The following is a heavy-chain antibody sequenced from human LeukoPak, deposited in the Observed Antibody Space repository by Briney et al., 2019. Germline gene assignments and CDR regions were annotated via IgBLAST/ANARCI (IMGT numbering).Heavy chain of an antibody. CDR1: GYTFTSYY. J-gene: IGHJ4*02. D-gene: IGHD3-22*01. V-gene: IGHV1-46*01. CDR2: INPSGGST. Sequence: ASVKVSCKASGYTFTSYYMHWVRQAPGQGLEWMGIINPSGGSTSYTQKFQGRVTMTRDTSTSTVYMELSSLRSEDTAVYYCARAHYYDSSGTPLGYWGQGTLVTVSS. CDR3: ARAHYYDSSGTPLGY.